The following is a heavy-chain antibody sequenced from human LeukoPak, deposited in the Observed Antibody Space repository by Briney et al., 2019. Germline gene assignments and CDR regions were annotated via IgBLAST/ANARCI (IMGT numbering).Heavy chain of an antibody. J-gene: IGHJ4*02. Sequence: SETLSLTCTVSAGSISNSYYYWGWIRQPPWKGLEWIGSINYSGQAYYNHSIKSRFIISVDTYRNQFSLRVSSVTAADTAVYFCASQPTTEIGVDSWGQGTLVTVSS. CDR1: AGSISNSYYY. CDR2: INYSGQA. CDR3: ASQPTTEIGVDS. D-gene: IGHD4-11*01. V-gene: IGHV4-39*01.